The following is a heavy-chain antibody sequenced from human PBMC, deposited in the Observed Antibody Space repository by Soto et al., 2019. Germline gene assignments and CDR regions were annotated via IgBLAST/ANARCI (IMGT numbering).Heavy chain of an antibody. V-gene: IGHV4-30-2*01. D-gene: IGHD3-10*01. Sequence: QLQLQESGSGLVKPSQTLSLTCAVSGGSISSGGYSWSWIRQTPGKGLEWIGYIHHSGSTYYHPSLKSRVTIAVDRSKIQFSLKLSSVSAAVTAVYDCARASLLWFGEFHFDYWGQGTLVTVSS. J-gene: IGHJ4*02. CDR2: IHHSGST. CDR1: GGSISSGGYS. CDR3: ARASLLWFGEFHFDY.